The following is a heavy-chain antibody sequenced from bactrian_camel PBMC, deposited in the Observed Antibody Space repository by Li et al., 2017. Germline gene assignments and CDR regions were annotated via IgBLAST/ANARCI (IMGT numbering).Heavy chain of an antibody. CDR2: MDDTGYTN. Sequence: HVQLVESGGDSVQAGGSLRLSCEASGYGYSTYCMAWFRQRPGTQRKREEVAVMDDTGYTNYYDSSVKGRFTISQDSAKNILYLQMHSLKPEDTAMYYWAARSGGWCPLFEHWRGKRAYTPGGYFANWGQGTQVTVSS. CDR3: AARSGGWCPLFEHWRGKRAYTPGGYFAN. CDR1: GYGYSTYC. J-gene: IGHJ4*01. V-gene: IGHV3S1*01. D-gene: IGHD1*01.